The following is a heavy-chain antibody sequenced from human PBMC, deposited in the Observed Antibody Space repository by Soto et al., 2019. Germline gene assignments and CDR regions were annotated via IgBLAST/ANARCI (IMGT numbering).Heavy chain of an antibody. J-gene: IGHJ6*02. V-gene: IGHV3-30*18. CDR1: GFTFSSYG. CDR3: AKAPITGTASYYYGMDV. CDR2: ISYDGSNK. Sequence: PGGSLRLSCAASGFTFSSYGMHWVRQAPGKGLEWVAVISYDGSNKYYADSVKGRFTISRDNSKNTLYLQMNSLRAEDTAVYYCAKAPITGTASYYYGMDVWGQGTTVTVS. D-gene: IGHD1-20*01.